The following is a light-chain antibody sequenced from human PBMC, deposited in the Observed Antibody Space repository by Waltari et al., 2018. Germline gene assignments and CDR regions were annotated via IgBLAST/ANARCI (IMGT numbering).Light chain of an antibody. V-gene: IGKV3-11*01. CDR2: DAS. CDR3: QQRTNLIT. Sequence: IVLTQSPATLSLSPGERATLSCRASQSVSRYLAWYQQKPGQAPRLLINDASNRATGSPDRFSGSGSGTDFTLTISSLEPEDFAVYYCQQRTNLITFGQGTRLEIK. CDR1: QSVSRY. J-gene: IGKJ5*01.